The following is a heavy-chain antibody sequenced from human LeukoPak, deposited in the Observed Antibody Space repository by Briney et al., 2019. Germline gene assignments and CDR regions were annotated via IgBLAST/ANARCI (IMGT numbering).Heavy chain of an antibody. Sequence: GASVKVSCKASGGTFSSYAISWVRQAPGQGLEWMGGTIPIFGTANYAQKFQGRVTITADKSTSTAYMELSSLRSEDTAVYYCARSGYTAHFMTTVTYNWFDPWGQGTLVTVSS. CDR1: GGTFSSYA. CDR3: ARSGYTAHFMTTVTYNWFDP. V-gene: IGHV1-69*06. D-gene: IGHD4-17*01. J-gene: IGHJ5*02. CDR2: TIPIFGTA.